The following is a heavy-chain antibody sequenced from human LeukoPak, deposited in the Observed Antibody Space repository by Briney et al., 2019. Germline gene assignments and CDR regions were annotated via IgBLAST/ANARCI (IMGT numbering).Heavy chain of an antibody. CDR1: GFTFSSYS. Sequence: PGGSLRLSCAASGFTFSSYSMNWVRQAPGKGLEWVSSISSSSSYIYYADSVKGRFTISRDNAKNSLYLQMNSLRAEDTAVYYCAKVDGVLRYYYYYYYMDVWGKGTTVTVSS. D-gene: IGHD2-15*01. J-gene: IGHJ6*03. CDR2: ISSSSSYI. V-gene: IGHV3-21*01. CDR3: AKVDGVLRYYYYYYYMDV.